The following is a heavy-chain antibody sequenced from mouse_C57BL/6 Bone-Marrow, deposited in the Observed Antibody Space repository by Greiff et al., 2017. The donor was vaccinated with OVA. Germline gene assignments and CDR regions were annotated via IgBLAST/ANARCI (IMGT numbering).Heavy chain of an antibody. CDR3: TTSMYYGSRDYFDY. CDR2: IDPEDGDT. Sequence: VQLQQSGAELVRPGASVKLSCTASGFNIKDYYMHWVKQRPEQGLEWIGRIDPEDGDTEYAPKFQGKATMTADTSSNTAYLQLSSLTSEDTAVYYCTTSMYYGSRDYFDYWGQGTTLTVSS. D-gene: IGHD1-1*01. CDR1: GFNIKDYY. V-gene: IGHV14-1*01. J-gene: IGHJ2*01.